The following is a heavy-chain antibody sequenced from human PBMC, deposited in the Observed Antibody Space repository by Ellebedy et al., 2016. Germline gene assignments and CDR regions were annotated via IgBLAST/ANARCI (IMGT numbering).Heavy chain of an antibody. V-gene: IGHV3-23*01. Sequence: GESLKISCAASGFTFSSYAMSWVRQAPGKGLEWVSVISGSGGSTYYADSVKGRFTISRDNSKNTLYLQMNSLRAEDTAVYYCAKDPREWLVRGYFDYWGQGTLVTVSS. CDR1: GFTFSSYA. D-gene: IGHD6-19*01. J-gene: IGHJ4*02. CDR2: ISGSGGST. CDR3: AKDPREWLVRGYFDY.